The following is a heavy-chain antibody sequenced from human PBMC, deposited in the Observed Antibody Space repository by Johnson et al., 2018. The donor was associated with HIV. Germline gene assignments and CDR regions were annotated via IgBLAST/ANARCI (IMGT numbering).Heavy chain of an antibody. D-gene: IGHD3-3*01. CDR1: SSNY. J-gene: IGHJ3*02. CDR2: IYSGGST. CDR3: ARDSLTYNFWSGSEAFDI. Sequence: SSNYMSWVRQAPGKGLEWVSVIYSGGSTYYADSVKGRFTISRDNSKNTLYLQMNSLRAEDTAVYYCARDSLTYNFWSGSEAFDIWGQGTVVTVSS. V-gene: IGHV3-66*01.